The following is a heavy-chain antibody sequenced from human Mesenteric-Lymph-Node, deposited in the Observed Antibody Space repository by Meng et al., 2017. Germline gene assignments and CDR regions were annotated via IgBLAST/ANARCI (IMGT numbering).Heavy chain of an antibody. V-gene: IGHV4-38-2*02. CDR2: IYHSGST. J-gene: IGHJ4*02. CDR1: GYSISSGYY. Sequence: SETLSLTCTASGYSISSGYYWGWIRQPPGKGLEVIGSIYHSGSTYYNPSLKSRVTISVDTSKNQFSLKLSSVTAADTAMYYCARSNPVLDIYYFDYWGQGTLVTVSS. CDR3: ARSNPVLDIYYFDY. D-gene: IGHD2-2*03.